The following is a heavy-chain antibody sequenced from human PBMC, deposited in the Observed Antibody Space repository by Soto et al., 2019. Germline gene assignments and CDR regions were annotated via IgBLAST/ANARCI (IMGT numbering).Heavy chain of an antibody. Sequence: QVQLVESGGGVVQPGTSLRLSCVASGFTFSKFDMHWIRQTPDKRLQWVAFIAYDGINKYYTGSVKGRFTVSRDNSKSTVSLQMNNLGLEDTATYFCARGDQYDILLRYYAMDVWGLGTTV. CDR2: IAYDGINK. CDR3: ARGDQYDILLRYYAMDV. J-gene: IGHJ6*02. CDR1: GFTFSKFD. D-gene: IGHD2-15*01. V-gene: IGHV3-30-3*01.